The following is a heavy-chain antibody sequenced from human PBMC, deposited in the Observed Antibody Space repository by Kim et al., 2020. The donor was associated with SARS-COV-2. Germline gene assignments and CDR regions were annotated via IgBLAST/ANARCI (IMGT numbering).Heavy chain of an antibody. CDR3: ARKPRLQGTTDY. Sequence: GGSLRLSCAASGFTFSSYSMNWVRQAPGKGLEWVSSISSSSSYIYYADSVKGRFTISRDNAKNSLYLQMNSLRAEDTAVYYCARKPRLQGTTDYWGQGTLVTVSS. V-gene: IGHV3-21*01. CDR2: ISSSSSYI. D-gene: IGHD1-1*01. CDR1: GFTFSSYS. J-gene: IGHJ4*02.